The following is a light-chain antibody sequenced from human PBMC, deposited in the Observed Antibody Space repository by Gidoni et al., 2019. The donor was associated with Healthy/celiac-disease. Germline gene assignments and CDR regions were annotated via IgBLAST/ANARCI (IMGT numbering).Light chain of an antibody. CDR3: QQRSNWPPVFT. Sequence: EIVLTQTPGTLSLSPGERATLSCRASQSVSSYLAWYQQKPGQAPRLLIYDASNRATGIPARFSGSGSGTDFTLTISSLEPEDFAVYYCQQRSNWPPVFTFGPGTKVEIK. V-gene: IGKV3-11*01. J-gene: IGKJ3*01. CDR2: DAS. CDR1: QSVSSY.